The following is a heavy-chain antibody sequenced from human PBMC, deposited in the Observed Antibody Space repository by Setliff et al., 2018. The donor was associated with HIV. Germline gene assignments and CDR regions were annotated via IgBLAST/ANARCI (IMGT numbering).Heavy chain of an antibody. CDR3: ARGDSFVYSYVYPDY. V-gene: IGHV3-53*01. CDR2: IYSGGST. Sequence: GGSLRLSCAASGFTVSSNYMSWVRQAPGKGLEWVSVIYSGGSTYYADSVKGRFTISRDNTKNSLYLQMNSLRAEDTAVYYCARGDSFVYSYVYPDYWGQGTLVTVSS. J-gene: IGHJ4*02. D-gene: IGHD3-22*01. CDR1: GFTVSSNY.